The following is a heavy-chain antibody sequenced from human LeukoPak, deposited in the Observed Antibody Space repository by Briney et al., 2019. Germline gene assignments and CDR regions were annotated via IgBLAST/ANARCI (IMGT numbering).Heavy chain of an antibody. D-gene: IGHD6-13*01. CDR1: GGSISSGDYY. V-gene: IGHV4-30-4*08. J-gene: IGHJ4*02. CDR2: IYYSGST. Sequence: SETLSLTCTVSGGSISSGDYYWSWIRQPPGKGLEWIGYIYYSGSTYYNPSLKSRVTISVDTSKNQSSLKLSSVTAADTAVYYCARSDMQQLVLLDYWGQGTLVTVSS. CDR3: ARSDMQQLVLLDY.